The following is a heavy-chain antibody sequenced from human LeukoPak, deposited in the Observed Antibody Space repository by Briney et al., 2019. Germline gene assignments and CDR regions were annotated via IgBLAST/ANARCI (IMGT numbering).Heavy chain of an antibody. V-gene: IGHV4-31*03. J-gene: IGHJ4*02. Sequence: SETLSLPCTVSGGPISSGGYHWSWIRQHPGKGLEWIGYIYYSGSTYYNPSLKSRVTISVDTSKNQFSLKLSSVTAADTAVYYCVSPRGFSYGYFDYWGQGTLVTVSS. CDR3: VSPRGFSYGYFDY. CDR1: GGPISSGGYH. CDR2: IYYSGST. D-gene: IGHD5-18*01.